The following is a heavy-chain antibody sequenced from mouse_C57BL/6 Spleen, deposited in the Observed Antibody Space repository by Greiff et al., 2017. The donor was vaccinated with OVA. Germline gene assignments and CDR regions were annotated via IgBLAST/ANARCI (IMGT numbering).Heavy chain of an antibody. D-gene: IGHD4-1*01. Sequence: VKLMESGPGLVQPSPSLSITCTVSGFSLTSYGVHWVRQSPGKGLEWLGVIWSGGSTDYNAAFISRQSISKDNSKSQVFFKMNSLQADDTAIYYCASTLWDGGFDYWGQGTTLTVSS. CDR3: ASTLWDGGFDY. CDR1: GFSLTSYG. J-gene: IGHJ2*01. CDR2: IWSGGST. V-gene: IGHV2-2*01.